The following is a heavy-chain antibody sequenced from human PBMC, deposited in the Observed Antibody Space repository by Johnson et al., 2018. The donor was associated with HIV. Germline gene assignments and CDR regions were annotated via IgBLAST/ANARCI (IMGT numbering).Heavy chain of an antibody. V-gene: IGHV3-20*04. J-gene: IGHJ3*02. CDR1: GFTFDDYG. Sequence: VLLVESGGGVVRPGGSLRLPCAASGFTFDDYGMSWVRQAPGKGLEWVSGINWNGGSTGYADSVKGRFTISRDNSKNTLYLQMNSLRAEDTAVYYCAPAGPDAFDIWGQGTMVTVSS. D-gene: IGHD6-13*01. CDR2: INWNGGST. CDR3: APAGPDAFDI.